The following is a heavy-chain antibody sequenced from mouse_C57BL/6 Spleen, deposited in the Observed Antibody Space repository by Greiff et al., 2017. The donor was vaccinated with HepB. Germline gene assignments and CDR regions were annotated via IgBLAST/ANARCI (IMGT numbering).Heavy chain of an antibody. CDR1: GFNIKDDY. D-gene: IGHD2-5*01. CDR3: TLYSNYREGFAY. V-gene: IGHV14-4*01. CDR2: IDPENGDT. J-gene: IGHJ3*01. Sequence: EVQLQQSGAELVRPGASVKLSCTASGFNIKDDYMHWVKQRPEQGLEWIGWIDPENGDTEYASKVQGKATITADTSSNTAYLQLSSLTSEDTAVYYCTLYSNYREGFAYWGQGTLVTVSA.